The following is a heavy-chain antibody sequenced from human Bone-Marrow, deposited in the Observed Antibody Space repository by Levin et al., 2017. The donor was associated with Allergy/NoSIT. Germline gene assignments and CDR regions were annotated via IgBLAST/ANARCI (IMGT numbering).Heavy chain of an antibody. CDR2: IIPLFGTP. J-gene: IGHJ5*01. V-gene: IGHV1-69*13. Sequence: SVKVSCKASGGSFRNNGINWVRQAPGQGPEWMGGIIPLFGTPNYAQKFQDRVTITADDFTTTAYMELSSLRFEDTAVYYCARSHLPAAINNWFDSWGQGTLVTVSS. D-gene: IGHD2-2*01. CDR1: GGSFRNNG. CDR3: ARSHLPAAINNWFDS.